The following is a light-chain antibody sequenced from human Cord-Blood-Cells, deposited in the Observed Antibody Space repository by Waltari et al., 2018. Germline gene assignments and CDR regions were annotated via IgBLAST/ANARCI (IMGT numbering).Light chain of an antibody. CDR3: CSYAGSYTWV. V-gene: IGLV2-11*01. J-gene: IGLJ3*02. Sequence: QSALTQPRSVSGSPGQSVTISCTGTSSAVGGYNYVSWYQKHPGKAPTPMIYDVSKRPSGVPDRFSGSKSGNTASLTISGLQAEDEADYYCCSYAGSYTWVFGGGTKLTVL. CDR2: DVS. CDR1: SSAVGGYNY.